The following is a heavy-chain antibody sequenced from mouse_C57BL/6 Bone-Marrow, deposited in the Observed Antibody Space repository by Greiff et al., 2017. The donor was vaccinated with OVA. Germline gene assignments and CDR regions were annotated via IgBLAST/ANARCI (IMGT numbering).Heavy chain of an antibody. CDR1: GFTFSSYG. Sequence: EVHLVESGGDLVKPGGSLKLSCAASGFTFSSYGMSWVRQTPDKRLEWVATISSGGSYTYYPDSVKGRFTISRDNAKNTLYLQMSSLKSEDTAMYYCARGIITTVVATRGDAMDYWGQGTSVTVSS. V-gene: IGHV5-6*01. J-gene: IGHJ4*01. D-gene: IGHD1-1*01. CDR2: ISSGGSYT. CDR3: ARGIITTVVATRGDAMDY.